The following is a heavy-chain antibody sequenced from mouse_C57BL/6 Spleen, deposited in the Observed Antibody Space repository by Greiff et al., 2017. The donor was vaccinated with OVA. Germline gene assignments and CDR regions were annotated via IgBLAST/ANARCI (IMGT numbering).Heavy chain of an antibody. J-gene: IGHJ4*01. V-gene: IGHV2-5*01. CDR1: GFSLTSYG. CDR3: AKKGDYGSPYAMDY. CDR2: IWRGGST. Sequence: QVQLKESGPGLVQPSQSLSITCTVSGFSLTSYGVHWVRQSPGKGLEWLGVIWRGGSTDYNAAFMSRLSITKDKSKSQVFFKMNSLQADDTAIYYCAKKGDYGSPYAMDYWGQGTSVTVSS. D-gene: IGHD1-1*01.